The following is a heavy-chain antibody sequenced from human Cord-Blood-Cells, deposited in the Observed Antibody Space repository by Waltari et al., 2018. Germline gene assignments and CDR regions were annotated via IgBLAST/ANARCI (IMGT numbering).Heavy chain of an antibody. J-gene: IGHJ6*02. V-gene: IGHV3-7*01. CDR3: ARELERIFSSSWYYYYYGMDV. CDR1: GFTFSSYW. D-gene: IGHD6-13*01. Sequence: EVQLVESGGGLVQPGGSLRLSCAASGFTFSSYWMSWVRQAPGKGPGWVANIKQDGSEKYYVDSVKGRFTISRDNAKNSLYLQMNSLRAEDTAVYYCARELERIFSSSWYYYYYGMDVWGQGTTVTVSS. CDR2: IKQDGSEK.